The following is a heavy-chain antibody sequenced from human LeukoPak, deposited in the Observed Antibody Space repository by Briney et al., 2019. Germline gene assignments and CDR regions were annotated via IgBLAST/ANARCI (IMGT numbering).Heavy chain of an antibody. CDR2: IYSGGNT. Sequence: GGSLRLSCAASGFTFSSYWMSWVRQAPGKGLEWVSFIYSGGNTHYSDSVKGRFTLSRDNSKNTLYLQMNSLRAEDTAIYYCARRAGEYSHPYDYWGQGTLVTVSS. D-gene: IGHD2-15*01. CDR1: GFTFSSYW. V-gene: IGHV3-53*01. J-gene: IGHJ4*02. CDR3: ARRAGEYSHPYDY.